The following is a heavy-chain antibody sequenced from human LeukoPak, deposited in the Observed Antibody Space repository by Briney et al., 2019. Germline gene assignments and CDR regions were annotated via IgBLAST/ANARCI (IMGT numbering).Heavy chain of an antibody. CDR2: IIPILDIT. D-gene: IGHD2-2*01. J-gene: IGHJ6*02. Sequence: ASVKVSRKASGGTFDNFAISWVRQAPGQGLEWMGGIIPILDITNYALKFKGRVTFTADKSTNTAYMELSSLRSEDTAVYFCARDCSSTSCSPNYASYGMDVWGQGTTVTVSS. CDR1: GGTFDNFA. V-gene: IGHV1-69*10. CDR3: ARDCSSTSCSPNYASYGMDV.